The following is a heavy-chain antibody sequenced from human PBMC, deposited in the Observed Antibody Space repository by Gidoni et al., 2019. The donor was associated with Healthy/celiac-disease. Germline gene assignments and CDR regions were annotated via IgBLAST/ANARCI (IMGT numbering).Heavy chain of an antibody. D-gene: IGHD6-13*01. Sequence: EVQLVESGGRLVQPGGSLCLSCAASRFTFRSYSMNWVRQAPGKGLEWVSYISSSSSTIYYADSVKGRFTISRDNAKNTLYLQMNSLRDEDTAVYYCARVGSSWHSYYYYMDVWGKGTTVTVSS. CDR1: RFTFRSYS. CDR2: ISSSSSTI. V-gene: IGHV3-48*02. J-gene: IGHJ6*03. CDR3: ARVGSSWHSYYYYMDV.